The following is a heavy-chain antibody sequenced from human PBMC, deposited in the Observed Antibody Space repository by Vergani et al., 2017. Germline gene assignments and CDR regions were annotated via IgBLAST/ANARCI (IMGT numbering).Heavy chain of an antibody. V-gene: IGHV1-3*01. CDR2: INAGNGNT. Sequence: QVQLVQSGAEVKKPGASVKVSCKASGYTFTSYAMHWVRQAPGQRLEWMGWINAGNGNTKYSQKFQGRVTITRDTSASTAYMWLSSLRSEDTAVYYCARWGDWVDYWGQGTLVTVSS. CDR1: GYTFTSYA. J-gene: IGHJ4*02. CDR3: ARWGDWVDY. D-gene: IGHD2-21*02.